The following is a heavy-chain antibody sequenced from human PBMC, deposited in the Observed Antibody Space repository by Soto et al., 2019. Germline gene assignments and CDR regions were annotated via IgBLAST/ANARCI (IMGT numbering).Heavy chain of an antibody. CDR2: IRQDGSEK. CDR1: GFTFSTYW. D-gene: IGHD6-13*01. J-gene: IGHJ4*02. CDR3: AREGYSSSWYDY. Sequence: EVQLVESGGGLVQPGESLRLSCAASGFTFSTYWMSWVRQAPGKGLEWVDNIRQDGSEKYYVDSVKGRFTISRDNAKNSLYLQMNSLRAEDTAVYYCAREGYSSSWYDYWGQGTLVTVSS. V-gene: IGHV3-7*01.